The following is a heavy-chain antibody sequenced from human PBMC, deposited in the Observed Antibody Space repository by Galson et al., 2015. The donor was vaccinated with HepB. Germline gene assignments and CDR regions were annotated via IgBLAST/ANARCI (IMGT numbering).Heavy chain of an antibody. CDR3: ARHRGGSYSWFDP. CDR2: IYYSGST. CDR1: GGSISSSSYY. Sequence: LSLTCTVSGGSISSSSYYWGWIRQPPGKGLEWIGSIYYSGSTYYNPSLKSRVTISVDTSKNQFSLKLSSVTAADTAVYYCARHRGGSYSWFDPWGQGTLVTVSS. V-gene: IGHV4-39*01. J-gene: IGHJ5*02. D-gene: IGHD1-26*01.